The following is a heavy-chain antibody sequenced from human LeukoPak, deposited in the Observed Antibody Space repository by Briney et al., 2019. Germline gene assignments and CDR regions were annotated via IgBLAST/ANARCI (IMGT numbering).Heavy chain of an antibody. V-gene: IGHV4-39*07. CDR1: GGSISSSSYY. D-gene: IGHD3-10*01. J-gene: IGHJ6*03. CDR2: IYYSGST. Sequence: SETLSLTCTVSGGSISSSSYYWGWIRQPPGKGLEWIGSIYYSGSTYYNPSLKSRVTISVDTSKNQFSLKLSSVTAADTAVYYCARDRAVRGGYYYYMDVWGKGTTVTVSS. CDR3: ARDRAVRGGYYYYMDV.